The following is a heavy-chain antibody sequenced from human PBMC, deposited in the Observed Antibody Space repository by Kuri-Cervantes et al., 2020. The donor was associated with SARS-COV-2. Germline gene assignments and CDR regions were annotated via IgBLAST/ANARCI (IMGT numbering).Heavy chain of an antibody. CDR1: GGSISSSSYY. CDR3: TRADFWSGYYIDY. Sequence: GGSLRLSCTVSGGSISSSSYYWGWIRQPPGKGLEWVGFIRSKAYGGTTEYAASVKGRFTISRDDSKSIAYLQMNSLKTEDTAVYYCTRADFWSGYYIDYWGQGTLVTVSS. J-gene: IGHJ4*02. V-gene: IGHV3-49*03. D-gene: IGHD3-3*01. CDR2: IRSKAYGGTT.